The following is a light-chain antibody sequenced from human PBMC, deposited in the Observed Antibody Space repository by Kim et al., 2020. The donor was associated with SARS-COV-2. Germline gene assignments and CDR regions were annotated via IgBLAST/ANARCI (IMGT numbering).Light chain of an antibody. CDR1: QSVSSTY. CDR3: QQYGSSPLT. CDR2: GAS. Sequence: SPGERATLSCRASQSVSSTYLAWYQQKPGQAPSLLIYGASSRATGIPDRFSGSESGTDFTLTISRLEPEDFAVYYCQQYGSSPLTFGGGTKVDIK. J-gene: IGKJ4*01. V-gene: IGKV3-20*01.